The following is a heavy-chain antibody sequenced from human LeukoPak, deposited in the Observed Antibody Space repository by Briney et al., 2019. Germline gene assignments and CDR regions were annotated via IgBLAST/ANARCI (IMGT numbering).Heavy chain of an antibody. CDR1: GFTFSSHA. Sequence: PGRSLRLSCAASGFTFSSHAMHWVRQAPGKGLEWVAVISYEGSNQYYADSVRGRFTISRDNSKNTVYLQMNSLRDEDTALYYSARDYRVGCTSDDCYPIDYWGQGALVTVSS. CDR2: ISYEGSNQ. V-gene: IGHV3-30*04. D-gene: IGHD2-21*02. J-gene: IGHJ4*02. CDR3: ARDYRVGCTSDDCYPIDY.